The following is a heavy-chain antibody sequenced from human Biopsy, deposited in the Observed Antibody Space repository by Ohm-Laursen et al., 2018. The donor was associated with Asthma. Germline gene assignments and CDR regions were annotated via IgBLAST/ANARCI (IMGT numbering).Heavy chain of an antibody. V-gene: IGHV3-9*01. J-gene: IGHJ4*01. CDR1: GFSFDDCA. CDR2: ISWNSGNI. D-gene: IGHD3-22*01. Sequence: SLRLSCAASGFSFDDCAMHWVRQAPGKGLEWVSSISWNSGNIDYADSVKGRFTISRDNTKNSLYLQMQSLRPEDTAFYYCAKSADYYDSTDYLDFWGRGTLVTVSS. CDR3: AKSADYYDSTDYLDF.